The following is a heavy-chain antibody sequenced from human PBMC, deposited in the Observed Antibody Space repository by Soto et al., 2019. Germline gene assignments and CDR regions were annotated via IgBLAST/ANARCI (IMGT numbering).Heavy chain of an antibody. CDR1: GFTFSSYA. CDR2: ISSNGGST. Sequence: SLRLSCSASGFTFSSYAMHWVRQAPGKGLEYVSAISSNGGSTYYADSVKGRFTISRDNSKNTLYLQMSSLRAEDTAVYYCVKERRLGGATPSWGQGTMVTVSS. J-gene: IGHJ3*01. D-gene: IGHD1-26*01. CDR3: VKERRLGGATPS. V-gene: IGHV3-64D*06.